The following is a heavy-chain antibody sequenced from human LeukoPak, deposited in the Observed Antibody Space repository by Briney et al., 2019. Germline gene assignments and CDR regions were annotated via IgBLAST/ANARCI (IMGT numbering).Heavy chain of an antibody. CDR1: GFTFSSYG. D-gene: IGHD3-9*01. Sequence: PGGSLRLSCAASGFTFSSYGMHWARQAPGKGLEYVSAISSNGGSTYYANSVKGRFTISRDNSKNTLYLQMGSLRAEDMAVYYCARGQEGYCDWFPTPPDYWGQGTLVTVSS. CDR2: ISSNGGST. J-gene: IGHJ4*02. V-gene: IGHV3-64*01. CDR3: ARGQEGYCDWFPTPPDY.